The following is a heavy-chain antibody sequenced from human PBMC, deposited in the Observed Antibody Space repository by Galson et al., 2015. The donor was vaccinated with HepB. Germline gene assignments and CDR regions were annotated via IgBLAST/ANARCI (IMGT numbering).Heavy chain of an antibody. Sequence: SVKVSCKASGYTFTSYGISWVRQAPGRGLEWMGWISAYNGNTNYAQKLQGRVTMTTDTSTSTAYVELRSLRSDDTAVYYCARDRYSGYARLGPNDYWGQGTLVTVSS. CDR3: ARDRYSGYARLGPNDY. CDR1: GYTFTSYG. J-gene: IGHJ4*02. D-gene: IGHD5-12*01. V-gene: IGHV1-18*01. CDR2: ISAYNGNT.